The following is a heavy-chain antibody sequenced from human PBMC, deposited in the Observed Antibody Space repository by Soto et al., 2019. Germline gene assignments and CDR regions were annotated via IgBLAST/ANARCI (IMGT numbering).Heavy chain of an antibody. CDR3: ARSSGTSYIWFDP. D-gene: IGHD1-26*01. CDR1: GYTFTSYA. CDR2: INAGNGNT. J-gene: IGHJ5*02. V-gene: IGHV1-3*01. Sequence: ASVKVSCKASGYTFTSYAMHWVRQAPGQRLEWMGWINAGNGNTKYSQKFQGRVTITRDTSASTAYMEVRSLRSDDTAVYYCARSSGTSYIWFDPWGQGTLVTVSS.